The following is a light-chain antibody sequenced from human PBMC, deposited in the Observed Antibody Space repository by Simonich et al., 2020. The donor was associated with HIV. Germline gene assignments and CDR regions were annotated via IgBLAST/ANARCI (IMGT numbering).Light chain of an antibody. V-gene: IGLV2-23*01. CDR2: EGS. J-gene: IGLJ1*01. CDR3: CSYAGSSTYV. Sequence: QSALTQPASVSGSPGQSIPISCTGTSSDVGSYNLVSWYQQHPAKAPKLMIDEGSKRPSGVSNRFSGSKSCNTASLTISGLQAEDEADYYCCSYAGSSTYVFGSGTKVTVL. CDR1: SSDVGSYNL.